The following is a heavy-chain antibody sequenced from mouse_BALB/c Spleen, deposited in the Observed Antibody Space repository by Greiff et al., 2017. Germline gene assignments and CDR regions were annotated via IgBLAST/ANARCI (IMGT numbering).Heavy chain of an antibody. Sequence: VQLQQSGAELVRPGTSVKVSCKASGYAFTNYLIEWVKQRPGQGLEWIGVINPGSGGTNYSEKFKGKATLTADKSSSTAYMQLSSLTSDDSAVYFCARGGLYAMDYWGQGTSVTVSS. CDR3: ARGGLYAMDY. CDR2: INPGSGGT. J-gene: IGHJ4*01. CDR1: GYAFTNYL. V-gene: IGHV1-54*01. D-gene: IGHD3-1*01.